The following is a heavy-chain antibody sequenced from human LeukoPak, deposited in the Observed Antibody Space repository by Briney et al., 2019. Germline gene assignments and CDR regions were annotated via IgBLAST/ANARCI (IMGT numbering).Heavy chain of an antibody. CDR3: ARDADGYGFDY. CDR1: GFTFSSYS. J-gene: IGHJ4*02. Sequence: GGSLRLSCAASGFTFSSYSTNWVRQAPGEGLGWVSSISSSSSYIYYADSVKGRFTISRDNAKNSLYLQMNSLRAEDTAVYYCARDADGYGFDYWGQGTLVTVSS. CDR2: ISSSSSYI. V-gene: IGHV3-21*01. D-gene: IGHD5-24*01.